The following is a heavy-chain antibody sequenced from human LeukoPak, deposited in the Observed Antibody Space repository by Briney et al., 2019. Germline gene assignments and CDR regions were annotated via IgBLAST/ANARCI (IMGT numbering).Heavy chain of an antibody. J-gene: IGHJ5*02. Sequence: GGSLRLSCAASGFTFSSYDMTWVRQAPGRGLEWVSSIRPSGDNSYYGDSVKGRFTISRDNSKNTVYLQMNNMRVDDTAVHYCARVAGWHWFDPWGQGTLVTVSA. D-gene: IGHD6-19*01. CDR1: GFTFSSYD. V-gene: IGHV3-23*01. CDR2: IRPSGDNS. CDR3: ARVAGWHWFDP.